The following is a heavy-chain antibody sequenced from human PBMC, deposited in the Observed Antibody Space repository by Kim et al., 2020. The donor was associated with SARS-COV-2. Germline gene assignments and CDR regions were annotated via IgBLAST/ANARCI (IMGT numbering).Heavy chain of an antibody. CDR1: GFNFSPRG. Sequence: GGSLRLSCAASGFNFSPRGMTWLRQAPGKGLEWVSTVSTGSVSLFYADSVKGRFTISRDDATNSVYLQMNTLRADDTGVYYCARDGSAWSRDVRGRGTTVIVSS. J-gene: IGHJ6*02. CDR2: VSTGSVSL. CDR3: ARDGSAWSRDV. D-gene: IGHD6-19*01. V-gene: IGHV3-21*01.